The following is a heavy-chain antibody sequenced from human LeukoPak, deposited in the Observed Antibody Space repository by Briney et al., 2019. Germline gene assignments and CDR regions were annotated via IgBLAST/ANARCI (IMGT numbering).Heavy chain of an antibody. J-gene: IGHJ5*02. Sequence: GGSLRLSCAASGVIFSTYWMTWVRQAPGKGLEWVANIKHDGSEKFYVDSVKGRVSISRANAKNSLYLLMNSLRAEDTAIYYCARGISPDPWGQGTLVTVSS. V-gene: IGHV3-7*01. CDR3: ARGISPDP. CDR2: IKHDGSEK. D-gene: IGHD2-15*01. CDR1: GVIFSTYW.